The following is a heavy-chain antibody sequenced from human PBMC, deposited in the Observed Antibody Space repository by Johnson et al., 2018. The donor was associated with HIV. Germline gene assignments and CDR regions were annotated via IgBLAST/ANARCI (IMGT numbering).Heavy chain of an antibody. CDR1: GFSFSNYW. J-gene: IGHJ3*02. Sequence: VQLVESGGAVVRPGGSLRLSCAASGFSFSNYWMSWVRQAPGKGLEWVANIKQDGSEKYYEDSVKGRFTISRDNAKNSLYLQMNSLRAEDTAVYYCASHQTAGLRLGDLSSYDAFDIWGQGTMVTVSS. CDR2: IKQDGSEK. CDR3: ASHQTAGLRLGDLSSYDAFDI. D-gene: IGHD3-16*02. V-gene: IGHV3-7*03.